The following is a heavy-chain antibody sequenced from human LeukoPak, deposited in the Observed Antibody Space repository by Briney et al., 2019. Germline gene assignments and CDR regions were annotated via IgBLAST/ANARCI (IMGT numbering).Heavy chain of an antibody. CDR3: ARGELGDRSGFSFFDY. J-gene: IGHJ4*02. CDR1: RGTFDSYG. V-gene: IGHV1-69*05. CDR2: VMAIFGGV. Sequence: SVTVSCKAPRGTFDSYGISWVRQAPGQGLEWMGGVMAIFGGVKYGQKFQGRATITTDASTSTAYMELRSLTSEDTGMYYCARGELGDRSGFSFFDYWGQGTLVTVSS. D-gene: IGHD3-22*01.